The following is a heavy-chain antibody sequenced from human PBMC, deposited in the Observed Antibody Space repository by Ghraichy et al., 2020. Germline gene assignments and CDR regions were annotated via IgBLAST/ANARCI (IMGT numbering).Heavy chain of an antibody. J-gene: IGHJ4*02. D-gene: IGHD1-26*01. CDR2: ISTSSLYT. Sequence: GGSLRLSCAASGFTFSDYYMAWIRQAPGRELEWFAYISTSSLYTNYAVSLKGRFTVSRDNAQSSLYLQMHGLRVDDTAVYYCARVTVSGRYQFDYWGQGTLVTVSS. V-gene: IGHV3-11*06. CDR3: ARVTVSGRYQFDY. CDR1: GFTFSDYY.